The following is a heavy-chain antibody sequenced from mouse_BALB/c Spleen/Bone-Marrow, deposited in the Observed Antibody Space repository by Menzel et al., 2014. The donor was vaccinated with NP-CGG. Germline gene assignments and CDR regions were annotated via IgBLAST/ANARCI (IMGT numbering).Heavy chain of an antibody. CDR3: AKRGNYGYFDY. CDR1: GFSLTSYG. CDR2: IWRGGST. V-gene: IGHV2-5-1*01. J-gene: IGHJ2*01. D-gene: IGHD2-1*01. Sequence: QVQLQHSGPSLVQPSQSLSITCTVSGFSLTSYGVHWVRQSPGKGLGWLGVIWRGGSTDYNAAFMSGLSITKDNSKSQVFFKMNSLQADDTAIYYCAKRGNYGYFDYWGQGTTLTVSS.